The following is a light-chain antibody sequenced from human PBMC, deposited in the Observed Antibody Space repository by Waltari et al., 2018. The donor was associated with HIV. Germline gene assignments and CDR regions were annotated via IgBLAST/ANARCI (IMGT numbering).Light chain of an antibody. J-gene: IGLJ1*01. CDR1: STHVGGYTY. CDR2: DVT. V-gene: IGLV2-11*01. Sequence: QSALTQTRSVSGSPGQSVTISCPGTSTHVGGYTYVSWYQQHPGKAPKLIIYDVTQRPSGVPDRFTGSKSGDTASLTMSGLQAEDEADYYCCSYAGSKTYVFGTGTKVTVL. CDR3: CSYAGSKTYV.